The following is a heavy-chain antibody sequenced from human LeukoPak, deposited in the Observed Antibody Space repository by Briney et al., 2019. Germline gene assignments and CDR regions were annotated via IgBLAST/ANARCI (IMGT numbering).Heavy chain of an antibody. V-gene: IGHV3-74*01. Sequence: GGSLRLSCAASGFTFSDFWMSWVRQAPGKGLVWISNINEHGTTAYADSVKGRFTISRDNAKNILYLQMNSLRAEDTAVYYCARVRGGNWGQGTLVTVSS. CDR3: ARVRGGN. J-gene: IGHJ4*02. CDR2: INEHGTT. CDR1: GFTFSDFW. D-gene: IGHD3-16*01.